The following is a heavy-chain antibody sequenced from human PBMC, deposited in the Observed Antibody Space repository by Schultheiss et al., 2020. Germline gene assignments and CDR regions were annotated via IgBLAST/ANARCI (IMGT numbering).Heavy chain of an antibody. CDR2: INHSGST. Sequence: SETLSLTCTVSGGSISSSSYSWGWIRQPPGKGLEWIGEINHSGSTNYNPSLKSRVTISVDTSKNQFSLKLSSVTAADTAVYYCARETIYRWEETWGQGTLVTVSS. CDR1: GGSISSSSYS. CDR3: ARETIYRWEET. J-gene: IGHJ5*02. V-gene: IGHV4-39*07. D-gene: IGHD1-26*01.